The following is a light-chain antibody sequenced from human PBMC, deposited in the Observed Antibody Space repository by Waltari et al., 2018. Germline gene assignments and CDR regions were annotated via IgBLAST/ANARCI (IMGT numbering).Light chain of an antibody. V-gene: IGKV1-5*03. CDR3: QQYNSYPWT. CDR2: KAS. J-gene: IGKJ2*02. CDR1: QGLGSW. Sequence: DIQMTQSPSTLSASVGDRVTITCRASQGLGSWLAWFQRKPGKAPDLLIYKASNLESGVPSRFSGSGYGREFTLTITSLQAENSATYYCQQYNSYPWTFGQGTKLEIK.